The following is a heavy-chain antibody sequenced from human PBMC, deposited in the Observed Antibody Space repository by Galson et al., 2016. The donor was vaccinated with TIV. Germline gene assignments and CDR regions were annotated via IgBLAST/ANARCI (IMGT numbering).Heavy chain of an antibody. J-gene: IGHJ5*02. CDR1: GGSITDISYY. CDR2: IYYSGT. V-gene: IGHV4-39*07. CDR3: AREKVPPGPDNDSWFDP. Sequence: SETLSLTCTVSGGSITDISYYWGWIRQPPGKGLEWIASIYYSGTYYNPSLKSRVTLSVDTSKNQFSLKLTSVTAADTAFYYCAREKVPPGPDNDSWFDPWGQGSLVTVSS. D-gene: IGHD2-2*01.